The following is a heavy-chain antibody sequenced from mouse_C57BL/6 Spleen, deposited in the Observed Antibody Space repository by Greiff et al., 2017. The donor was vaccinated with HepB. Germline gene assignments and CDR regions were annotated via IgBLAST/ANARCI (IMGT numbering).Heavy chain of an antibody. CDR1: GYTFTDYY. V-gene: IGHV1-26*01. CDR3: ATDGNSFAY. Sequence: EVQLQQSGPELVKPGASVKISCKASGYTFTDYYMNWVNQSPGKSLEWIGDINPNNGGTSYNQKFKGKATLTVDKSSSTAYMELRSLTSEDSAVYYGATDGNSFAYWGQGTLVTVSA. CDR2: INPNNGGT. J-gene: IGHJ3*01. D-gene: IGHD2-1*01.